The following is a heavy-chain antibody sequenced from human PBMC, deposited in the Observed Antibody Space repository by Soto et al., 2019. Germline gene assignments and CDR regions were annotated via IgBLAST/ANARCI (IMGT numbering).Heavy chain of an antibody. CDR1: GYTFSGYY. V-gene: IGHV1-46*01. Sequence: QVQLVQSGAEVKKPGASVKLSCKPSGYTFSGYYVHWVRQAPGQGLEWMGVFKPTGGGSTSYAQRFQGRVTVTRDTSTSTVYMELGSLRFDDTAVYFCASDYGSGVEMDDWGQGTRVTVSS. CDR3: ASDYGSGVEMDD. J-gene: IGHJ6*02. D-gene: IGHD3-10*01. CDR2: FKPTGGGST.